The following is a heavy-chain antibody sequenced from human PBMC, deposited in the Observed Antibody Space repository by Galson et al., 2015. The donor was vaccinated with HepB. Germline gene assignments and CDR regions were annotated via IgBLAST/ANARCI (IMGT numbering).Heavy chain of an antibody. J-gene: IGHJ5*02. Sequence: SVKASCKVSGYTLTELSMHWVRQAPGKGLEWMGGFDPEDGETIYAQKFQGRVTMTEDTSTDTAYMELSSLRSEDAAVYYCATVIVGATIGYYWFDPWGQGTLVTVSS. D-gene: IGHD1-26*01. CDR3: ATVIVGATIGYYWFDP. CDR1: GYTLTELS. V-gene: IGHV1-24*01. CDR2: FDPEDGET.